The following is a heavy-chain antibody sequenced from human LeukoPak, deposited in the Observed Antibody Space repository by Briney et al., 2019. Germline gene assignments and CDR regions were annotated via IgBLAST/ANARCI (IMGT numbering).Heavy chain of an antibody. J-gene: IGHJ5*02. V-gene: IGHV3-53*01. Sequence: GGSLRLSCAVSGVSVSSNYMSWVRQAPGKGLEWVSVIYSSGDTHYADSVQGRFTISRDNSRNTLYLQMNNLRAEDTAVYYCAIHGPRYCSRGTCQRWFDPWGQGTLVTVSS. CDR3: AIHGPRYCSRGTCQRWFDP. D-gene: IGHD2-15*01. CDR1: GVSVSSNY. CDR2: IYSSGDT.